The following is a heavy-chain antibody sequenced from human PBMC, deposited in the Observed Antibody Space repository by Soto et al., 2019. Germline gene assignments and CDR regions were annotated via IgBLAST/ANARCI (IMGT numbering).Heavy chain of an antibody. J-gene: IGHJ5*02. V-gene: IGHV5-10-1*01. CDR2: IDPSDSYT. CDR1: GYSFTIYW. D-gene: IGHD6-13*01. Sequence: GESLKISCKGSGYSFTIYWISLVLQMPGKGLEWMGRIDPSDSYTNYSPSFQGHVTISADKSISTAYLQWSSLKASDTAMYYCARHLAAAEEGWFDPWGQGTLVTVSS. CDR3: ARHLAAAEEGWFDP.